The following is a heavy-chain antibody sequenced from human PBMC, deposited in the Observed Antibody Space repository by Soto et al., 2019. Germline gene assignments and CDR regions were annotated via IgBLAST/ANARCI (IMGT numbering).Heavy chain of an antibody. CDR3: ARGGGMIFPSY. Sequence: SETLSLTCAVYGGSFSGYYWSWIRQPPGKGLEWIGEINHSGSTNYNPSLKSRVTISVDTSKNQFSLKLSSVTAADTAVYYCARGGGMIFPSYWGQGTLVTVSS. D-gene: IGHD2-15*01. V-gene: IGHV4-34*01. CDR2: INHSGST. J-gene: IGHJ4*02. CDR1: GGSFSGYY.